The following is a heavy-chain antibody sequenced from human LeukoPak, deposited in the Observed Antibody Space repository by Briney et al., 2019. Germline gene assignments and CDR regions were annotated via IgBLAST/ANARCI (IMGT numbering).Heavy chain of an antibody. CDR3: AREIFADDSSGYYDY. J-gene: IGHJ4*02. D-gene: IGHD3-22*01. V-gene: IGHV4-59*01. CDR1: GGSINSYY. CDR2: IYYSGST. Sequence: PSETLSLTCTVSGGSINSYYWSWIRQPPGKGLEWIGYIYYSGSTNYNPSLKSRVTISVDTSKNQFSLKLSSVTAADTAVYYCAREIFADDSSGYYDYWGQGTLVTVSS.